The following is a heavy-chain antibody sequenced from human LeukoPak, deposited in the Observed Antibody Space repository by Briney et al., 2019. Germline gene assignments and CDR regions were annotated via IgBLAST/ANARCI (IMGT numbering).Heavy chain of an antibody. D-gene: IGHD2-21*02. CDR2: ISGSGGTT. J-gene: IGHJ4*02. CDR1: GFTFSSYA. V-gene: IGHV3-23*01. Sequence: PRGSLRLSCAASGFTFSSYAMSWVRQAPGKGLEWVSAISGSGGTTYYADSVKGRFTISRDNSKNTLYLQMNSLRAEDTAVYYCAKDPHIVVVTAIIDYWGQGTLVTVSS. CDR3: AKDPHIVVVTAIIDY.